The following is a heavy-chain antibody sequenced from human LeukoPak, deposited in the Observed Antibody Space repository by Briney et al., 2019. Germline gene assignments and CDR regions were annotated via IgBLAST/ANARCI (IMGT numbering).Heavy chain of an antibody. CDR1: GGSISSSSYY. Sequence: PSETLSLTCTVSGGSISSSSYYWGWIRQPPGKGLEWIGSIYYSGSTYYNPSLKSRVTISVDTSKNQFSLKLSSVTAADTAVYYCARGRLTYDSSGLFPYYFDYWGQGTLVTVSS. CDR3: ARGRLTYDSSGLFPYYFDY. D-gene: IGHD3-22*01. J-gene: IGHJ4*02. CDR2: IYYSGST. V-gene: IGHV4-39*07.